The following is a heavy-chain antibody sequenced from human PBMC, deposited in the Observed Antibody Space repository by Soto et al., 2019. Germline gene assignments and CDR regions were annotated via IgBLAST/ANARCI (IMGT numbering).Heavy chain of an antibody. CDR1: GGSFSSYY. V-gene: IGHV4-59*01. CDR2: IYYSGST. J-gene: IGHJ4*02. CDR3: AYLIAGAGTVVGYYFDS. Sequence: SESLSLTCAVSGGSFSSYYWSWIRQPPGKGLEWIGDIYYSGSTNYNPSLKSRVTISVDTSKNQFSLKLSSVTAADTAVYYCAYLIAGAGTVVGYYFDSWGQGTLVTVSS. D-gene: IGHD6-19*01.